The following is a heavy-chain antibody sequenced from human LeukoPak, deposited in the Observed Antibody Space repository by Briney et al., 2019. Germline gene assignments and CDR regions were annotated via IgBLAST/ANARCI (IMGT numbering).Heavy chain of an antibody. Sequence: SETLSLTCAVYGGSFSGYYWSWIRQPPGKGLEWIGEINHSGSTNYNPSLKSRVTRSVDTSKNQFSLKLSSVTAADTAVYYCARGATTMVRGVGYWGQGTLVTVSP. V-gene: IGHV4-34*01. D-gene: IGHD3-10*01. CDR2: INHSGST. CDR1: GGSFSGYY. CDR3: ARGATTMVRGVGY. J-gene: IGHJ4*02.